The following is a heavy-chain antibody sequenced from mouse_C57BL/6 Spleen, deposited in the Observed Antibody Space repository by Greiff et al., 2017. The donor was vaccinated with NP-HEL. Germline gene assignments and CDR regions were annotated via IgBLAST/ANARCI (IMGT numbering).Heavy chain of an antibody. CDR3: ARDPGSRMFAY. CDR2: ISYDGSN. J-gene: IGHJ3*01. Sequence: DVQLQESGPGLVKPSQSLSLTCSVTGYSITSGYYWNWIRQFPGNKLEWMGYISYDGSNNYNPSLKNRISITRDTSKNQFFLKLNSVTTEDTATYYCARDPGSRMFAYWGQGTLVTVSA. D-gene: IGHD1-1*01. CDR1: GYSITSGYY. V-gene: IGHV3-6*01.